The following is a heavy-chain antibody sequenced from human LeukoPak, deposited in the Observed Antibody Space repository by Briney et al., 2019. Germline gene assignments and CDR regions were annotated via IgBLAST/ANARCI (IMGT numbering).Heavy chain of an antibody. D-gene: IGHD3-16*02. CDR1: GFTFSSYG. CDR2: ISYDGSNK. J-gene: IGHJ4*02. Sequence: GGSLRLSCAASGFTFSSYGMHWVRQAPGKGLEWVAVISYDGSNKYYADSVKGRFTISRDNSKNTLYLQMNSLRAEDTAVYYCAKDRLGELSLTDYWGQGTLVTVSS. V-gene: IGHV3-30*18. CDR3: AKDRLGELSLTDY.